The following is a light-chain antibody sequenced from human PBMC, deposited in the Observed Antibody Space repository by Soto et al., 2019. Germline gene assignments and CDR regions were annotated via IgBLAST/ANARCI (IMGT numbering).Light chain of an antibody. Sequence: DLQLTQSPSLLSASVGERVTITCRASQGIRSSLAWYQQRPGRAPKLLIYAASILHSGVPSRFSGSGSGTEFTLTISSLQPEDFATYYCQQLNLFPPFTFGQGTKLEIK. J-gene: IGKJ2*01. V-gene: IGKV1-9*01. CDR1: QGIRSS. CDR2: AAS. CDR3: QQLNLFPPFT.